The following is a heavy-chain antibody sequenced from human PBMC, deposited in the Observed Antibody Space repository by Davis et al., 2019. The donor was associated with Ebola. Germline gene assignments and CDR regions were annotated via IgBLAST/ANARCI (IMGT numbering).Heavy chain of an antibody. CDR1: GYNFPNYW. V-gene: IGHV5-51*01. CDR3: VRHTRGAYAYGLDF. Sequence: GESLKISCKGSGYNFPNYWIGWVRQVPGKGPEWMAIIYPSDSDTRHSPSSQGQVTISADKSVNTAYLQWSSLKASDTAIYYCVRHTRGAYAYGLDFWGQGTLVTVSS. J-gene: IGHJ4*02. CDR2: IYPSDSDT. D-gene: IGHD5-18*01.